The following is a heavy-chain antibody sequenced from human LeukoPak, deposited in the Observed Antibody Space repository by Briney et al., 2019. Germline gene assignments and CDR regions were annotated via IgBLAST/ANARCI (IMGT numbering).Heavy chain of an antibody. CDR1: GYTFTGYY. Sequence: GASVKVSCKASGYTFTGYYMHWVRQAPGQGLEWMGWINPNNGGTNYAQKFQGWVTMTRGTSISTAYMELSRLTSDDTAVYYCARDQLRYFDWLTQDFYTMDVWGQGTTVTVSS. J-gene: IGHJ6*02. CDR3: ARDQLRYFDWLTQDFYTMDV. D-gene: IGHD3-9*01. CDR2: INPNNGGT. V-gene: IGHV1-2*04.